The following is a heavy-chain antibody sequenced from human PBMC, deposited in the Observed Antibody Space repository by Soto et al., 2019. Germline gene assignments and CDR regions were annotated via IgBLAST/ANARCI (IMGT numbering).Heavy chain of an antibody. CDR1: GFTFAXFH. D-gene: IGHD4-17*01. CDR2: ISGSGDTI. V-gene: IGHV3-48*03. Sequence: XSXSCDARGFTFAXFHMNYVRQAPGRELEWISHISGSGDTIYYADSVKGRFTISRYKAKDSLDLHMNSLRAEETGVYFCEREAAYGVWFAGGYFELWGQGSQVPASS. CDR3: EREAAYGVWFAGGYFEL. J-gene: IGHJ4*02.